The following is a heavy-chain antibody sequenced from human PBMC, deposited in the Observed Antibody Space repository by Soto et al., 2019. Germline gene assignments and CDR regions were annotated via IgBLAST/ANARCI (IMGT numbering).Heavy chain of an antibody. D-gene: IGHD3-3*01. V-gene: IGHV3-74*01. CDR3: ARDWSGPGNSAYYYYNMGV. CDR1: GFIFSNSW. Sequence: EVQLVESGGGLVQPGGSLRLSCAASGFIFSNSWMHWVRQAPGKGLVWVSRINSDGSSTDYADSVKGRFTISRDNAKNTLYLQMNSLRAEDTALYYCARDWSGPGNSAYYYYNMGVWGKGTTVTVSS. CDR2: INSDGSST. J-gene: IGHJ6*03.